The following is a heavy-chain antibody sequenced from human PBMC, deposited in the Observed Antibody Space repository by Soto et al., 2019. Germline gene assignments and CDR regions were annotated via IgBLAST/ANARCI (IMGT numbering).Heavy chain of an antibody. Sequence: PGESLKISCAASGFTFSSYAMSWVRQAPGKGLEWVSTISGSGGRTYYADSVKGRFTISRDTSKNTLFLQMSGLRAEDTAVYYCASINWFGETPRDYWGQGTLVTVSS. CDR1: GFTFSSYA. CDR2: ISGSGGRT. J-gene: IGHJ4*02. D-gene: IGHD3-10*01. V-gene: IGHV3-23*01. CDR3: ASINWFGETPRDY.